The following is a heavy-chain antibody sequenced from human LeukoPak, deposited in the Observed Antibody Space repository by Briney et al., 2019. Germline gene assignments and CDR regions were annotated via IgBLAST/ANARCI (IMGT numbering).Heavy chain of an antibody. D-gene: IGHD3-3*01. V-gene: IGHV4-34*01. J-gene: IGHJ4*02. Sequence: SETLSLTCAVYGVSFSGYHWSWIRQPPGKGLEWIGEINHSGSTNYNPSLKSRVTISVDTSKNQFSLKLSSVTAADTAVYYCARVSRLRFFNYWGQGTLVTVSS. CDR2: INHSGST. CDR1: GVSFSGYH. CDR3: ARVSRLRFFNY.